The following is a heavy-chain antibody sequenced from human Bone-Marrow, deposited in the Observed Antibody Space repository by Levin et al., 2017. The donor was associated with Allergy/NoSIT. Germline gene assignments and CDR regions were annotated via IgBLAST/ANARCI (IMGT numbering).Heavy chain of an antibody. V-gene: IGHV3-9*01. Sequence: SCAASGFTFDDYAMHWVRQAPGKGLEWVSGISWNSGSIGYADSVKGRFTISRDNAKNSLYLQMNSLRAEDTALYYCAIEYSSSSYWGQGTLVTVSS. J-gene: IGHJ4*02. CDR3: AIEYSSSSY. CDR1: GFTFDDYA. CDR2: ISWNSGSI. D-gene: IGHD6-6*01.